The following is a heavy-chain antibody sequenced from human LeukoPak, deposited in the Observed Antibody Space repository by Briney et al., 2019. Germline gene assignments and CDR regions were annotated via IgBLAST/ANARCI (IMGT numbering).Heavy chain of an antibody. CDR3: ARGTTMIVVVYYSDAFDI. CDR1: GFTFSSYA. CDR2: ISYDGGDK. V-gene: IGHV3-30-3*01. Sequence: GGSLRLSCAASGFTFSSYAMHWVRQAPGKGLEWVAVISYDGGDKYYADSVKGRFTISRDNSKNTLYLQMNSLRAEDTAVYYCARGTTMIVVVYYSDAFDIWGQGTMVTVSS. D-gene: IGHD3-22*01. J-gene: IGHJ3*02.